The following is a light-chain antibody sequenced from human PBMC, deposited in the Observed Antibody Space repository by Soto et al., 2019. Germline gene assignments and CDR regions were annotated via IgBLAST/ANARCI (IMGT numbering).Light chain of an antibody. CDR2: DVT. CDR1: NSDIGGYNF. Sequence: QSVLTQPASMSGSPGQSITISCTGTNSDIGGYNFVSWYQQHPGKAPKLMFYDVTNRPSGVSNRFSGSKSGKTASLTISGLQAEDEAVYYCSSYTSTNTVVFGGGTKLTVL. J-gene: IGLJ2*01. CDR3: SSYTSTNTVV. V-gene: IGLV2-14*03.